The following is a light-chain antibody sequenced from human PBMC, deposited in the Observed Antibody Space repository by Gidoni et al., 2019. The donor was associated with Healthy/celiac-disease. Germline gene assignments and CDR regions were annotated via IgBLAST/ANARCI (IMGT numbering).Light chain of an antibody. J-gene: IGLJ2*01. CDR1: SSNIGAGYD. CDR3: QSYDSSLSVV. CDR2: GNS. V-gene: IGLV1-40*01. Sequence: SVLTQPPSVSGAPGQRVTISCTGSSSNIGAGYDVHWYQQLPGTAPKPLIYGNSNRPSGVPDRFSGSKSGTSASLAITGLQAEDEADYYCQSYDSSLSVVFGGGTKLTVL.